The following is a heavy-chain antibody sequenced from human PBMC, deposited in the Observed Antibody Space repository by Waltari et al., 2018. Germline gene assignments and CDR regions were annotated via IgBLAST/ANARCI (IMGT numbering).Heavy chain of an antibody. J-gene: IGHJ4*02. CDR3: TLPASGSYGFDY. CDR1: GHTFSNYA. CDR2: ISGRGDRP. Sequence: EVQLLASGGYLVRPGRSLGLSCAASGHTFSNYAFRWVRQAPGKGLQWVAAISGRGDRPYYADAVKGRFTTSRDNPKKTLYLQMNSRRAEDTAVYYCTLPASGSYGFDYWGQGTLVTVSS. D-gene: IGHD3-16*01. V-gene: IGHV3-23*01.